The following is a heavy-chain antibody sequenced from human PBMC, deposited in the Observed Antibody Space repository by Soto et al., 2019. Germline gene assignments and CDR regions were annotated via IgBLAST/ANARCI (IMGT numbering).Heavy chain of an antibody. CDR1: GFTFSSHA. V-gene: IGHV3-30-3*01. Sequence: QVQLVESGGGVVQPGRSLRLSCAVSGFTFSSHAMHWVRQAPGKGLEWVAVIYSDGNRKYYADSVKGRFTTSRDNSKNTMYRQMNSLRVDDTAVYYCARDDEGGSDCDLGYWGQGALVTVSS. D-gene: IGHD1-26*01. CDR3: ARDDEGGSDCDLGY. CDR2: IYSDGNRK. J-gene: IGHJ4*02.